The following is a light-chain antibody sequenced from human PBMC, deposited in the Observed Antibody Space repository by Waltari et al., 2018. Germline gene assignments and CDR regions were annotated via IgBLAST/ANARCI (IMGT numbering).Light chain of an antibody. V-gene: IGKV3-20*01. Sequence: EIVLTQSPGPLSLSPGERATLSCRASQSVGKSLAWYQQRPGQAPRLLIYDASTRATGTPGRFRGSGFGTDFSLAISSLEPEDFAVYFCQHYVNLPVTFGQGTKVEI. CDR2: DAS. J-gene: IGKJ1*01. CDR3: QHYVNLPVT. CDR1: QSVGKS.